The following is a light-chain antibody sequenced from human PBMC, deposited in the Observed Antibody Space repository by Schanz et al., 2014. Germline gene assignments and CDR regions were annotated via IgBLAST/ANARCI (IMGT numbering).Light chain of an antibody. CDR2: GAS. CDR3: QQYDSYSPWT. Sequence: DIQMTQSPSTLSASVGDRVTLTCRASQSISSWLAWYQQKPGKAPKLLIYGASSLESGVSSRFSGSGSGTEFTLTISSLQPDDFATYYCQQYDSYSPWTFGPGTKVEIK. CDR1: QSISSW. J-gene: IGKJ1*01. V-gene: IGKV1-5*03.